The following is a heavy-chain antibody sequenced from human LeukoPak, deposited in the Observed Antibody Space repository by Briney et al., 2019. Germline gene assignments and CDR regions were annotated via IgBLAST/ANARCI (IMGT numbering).Heavy chain of an antibody. CDR1: GGSISSYY. CDR2: IYYSGST. Sequence: SETLSLTCTVSGGSISSYYWSWIRQPPGKGLEWIGYIYYSGSTNYNPSLKSRVTISVDTSKNQFSLKLSSVTAADTAVYYCARGGGGSYLFDYWGQGTLVTVSS. D-gene: IGHD1-26*01. V-gene: IGHV4-59*01. CDR3: ARGGGGSYLFDY. J-gene: IGHJ4*02.